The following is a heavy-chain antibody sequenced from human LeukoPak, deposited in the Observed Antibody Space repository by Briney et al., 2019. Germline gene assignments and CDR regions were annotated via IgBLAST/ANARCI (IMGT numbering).Heavy chain of an antibody. CDR3: ARAGITMVRGVIIRKGNWFDP. J-gene: IGHJ5*02. Sequence: GGSLRLSCAASGFTFNSYSMNWVRQAPGKELEWVSSISSSSSYIYYADSVKGRFTISRDNAKNSLYLQMNSLRAEDTAVYYCARAGITMVRGVIIRKGNWFDPWGQGTLVTVSS. D-gene: IGHD3-10*01. CDR2: ISSSSSYI. CDR1: GFTFNSYS. V-gene: IGHV3-21*01.